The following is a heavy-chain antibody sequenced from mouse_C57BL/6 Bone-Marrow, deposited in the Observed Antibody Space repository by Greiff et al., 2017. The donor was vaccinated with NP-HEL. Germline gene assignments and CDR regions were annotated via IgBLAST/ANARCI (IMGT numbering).Heavy chain of an antibody. CDR2: INPNSGST. D-gene: IGHD1-1*01. J-gene: IGHJ2*01. CDR1: GYTFTSYW. V-gene: IGHV1-64*01. CDR3: ARGGTTVVGFDY. Sequence: VQLQQPGAELVKPGASVKLSCKASGYTFTSYWMHWVKQRPGQGLEWIGMINPNSGSTNYNEKFKSKATLTVDKSSSTAYMQLSSLTSEDSAVYYCARGGTTVVGFDYWGQGTTLTVSS.